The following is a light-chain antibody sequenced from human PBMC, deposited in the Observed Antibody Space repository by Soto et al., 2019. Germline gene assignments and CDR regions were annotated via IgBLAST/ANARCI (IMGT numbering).Light chain of an antibody. CDR2: EDS. V-gene: IGLV2-23*01. J-gene: IGLJ1*01. Sequence: QSVLTQPASVSGSPGQSITISCTGTSSDVGNYNLVSWYQHHPGKAPNLMIYEDSKRPSGVSNRFSGSKSGNTASLTISGLHAEDDADYYCCSYAISSTYVFGIGTKVTVL. CDR3: CSYAISSTYV. CDR1: SSDVGNYNL.